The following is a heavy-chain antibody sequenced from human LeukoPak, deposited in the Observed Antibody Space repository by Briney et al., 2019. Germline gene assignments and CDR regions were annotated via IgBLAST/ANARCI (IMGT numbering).Heavy chain of an antibody. Sequence: PSETLSLTCTVSGGSLSSYYWSWIRQPPGKGLEWIGYIYYSGSTSYNPSLKSRVTISVDTSKNQFSLKLTSVTAADTALYYCARDLRGPSCYDYWGQGTLVTVSS. D-gene: IGHD2-2*01. J-gene: IGHJ4*02. CDR2: IYYSGST. CDR1: GGSLSSYY. V-gene: IGHV4-59*01. CDR3: ARDLRGPSCYDY.